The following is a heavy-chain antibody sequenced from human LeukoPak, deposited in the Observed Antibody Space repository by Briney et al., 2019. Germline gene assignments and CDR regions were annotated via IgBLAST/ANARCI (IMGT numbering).Heavy chain of an antibody. D-gene: IGHD6-19*01. V-gene: IGHV3-23*01. CDR1: GFTFNNHA. CDR2: ISGSGGST. J-gene: IGHJ5*02. Sequence: GGSLRLSCAASGFTFNNHAMSWVRQAPGKGLEWVSAISGSGGSTYYADSVKGRFTISRDNSKNTLYLQMNSLRAEDTAVYYCAKTLYPGIAVAGSFDPWGQGTLVTVSS. CDR3: AKTLYPGIAVAGSFDP.